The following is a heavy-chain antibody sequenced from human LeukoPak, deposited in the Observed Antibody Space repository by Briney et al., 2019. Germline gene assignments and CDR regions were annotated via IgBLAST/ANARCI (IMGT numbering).Heavy chain of an antibody. CDR3: AKTTTGYSSGRFPGWPVDY. J-gene: IGHJ4*02. Sequence: GGSLILSCAASGFTFSSYAMYWVRQAPGKGLEWGSGIFGSGGSTHYADSVKGRFTISRDNSKNTVYLQMNSLRAEDTAVYYCAKTTTGYSSGRFPGWPVDYWGQGTLVTVSS. V-gene: IGHV3-23*01. D-gene: IGHD6-19*01. CDR2: IFGSGGST. CDR1: GFTFSSYA.